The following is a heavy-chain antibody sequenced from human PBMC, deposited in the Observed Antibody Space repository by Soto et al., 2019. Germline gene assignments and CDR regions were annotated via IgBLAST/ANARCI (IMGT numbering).Heavy chain of an antibody. V-gene: IGHV3-33*01. J-gene: IGHJ4*02. Sequence: QVLLVEAGGGVVQPGMSLRLSWVASGFMFSKYGIHWVRQAPGKGLAWVGFISYYGSSQYYSDSVKGRRTISRDNSKNTVSLQMNSLRVEDTAVYYCARDAIDSVFDCWAQGTLVSVSS. CDR1: GFMFSKYG. CDR2: ISYYGSSQ. CDR3: ARDAIDSVFDC.